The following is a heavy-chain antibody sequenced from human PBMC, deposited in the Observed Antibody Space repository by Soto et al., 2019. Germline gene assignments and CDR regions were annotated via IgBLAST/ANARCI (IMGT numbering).Heavy chain of an antibody. CDR3: ARRLIAAALGWFDP. J-gene: IGHJ5*02. D-gene: IGHD6-13*01. V-gene: IGHV4-39*01. Sequence: QLQLQESGPGLVKPSETLSLTCTVSGGSISSSSYYWGWIRQPPGKGLEWIGSIYYSGSTYYNPSLKSRVTISVDTSKNQFSLKLSSVTAADTAVYYCARRLIAAALGWFDPWGQGTLVTVSS. CDR2: IYYSGST. CDR1: GGSISSSSYY.